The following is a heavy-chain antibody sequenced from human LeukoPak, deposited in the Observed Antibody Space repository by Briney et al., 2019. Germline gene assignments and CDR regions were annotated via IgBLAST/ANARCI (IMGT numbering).Heavy chain of an antibody. CDR3: AREREELDDY. CDR1: GFTFSSYS. V-gene: IGHV3-21*01. D-gene: IGHD6-13*01. CDR2: ISSSSSYI. Sequence: GGSLRISCAASGFTFSSYSMNWVRQAPGKGLEWVSSISSSSSYIYYADSVKGRFTISRDNAKNSLYLQMNSLRAEDTAVYYCAREREELDDYWGQGTLVTVSS. J-gene: IGHJ4*02.